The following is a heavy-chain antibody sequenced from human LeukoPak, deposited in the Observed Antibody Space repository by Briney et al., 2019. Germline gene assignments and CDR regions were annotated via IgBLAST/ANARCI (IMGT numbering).Heavy chain of an antibody. CDR2: IYYIRNT. J-gene: IGHJ4*02. Sequence: SETLSLTCTVSGGSVGSGGYYWSWIRQPPGGGLEWIGDIYYIRNTNYNPSLKSRVTMSLDPSKNQFSLKLNSVTAADTAVYYCARAQSQSGSYRYYFAYWGQGTLVTVSS. V-gene: IGHV4-61*08. CDR1: GGSVGSGGYY. D-gene: IGHD1-26*01. CDR3: ARAQSQSGSYRYYFAY.